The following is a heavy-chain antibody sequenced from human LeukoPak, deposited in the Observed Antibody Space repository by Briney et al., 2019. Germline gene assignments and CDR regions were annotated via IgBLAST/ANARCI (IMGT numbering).Heavy chain of an antibody. V-gene: IGHV1-2*02. CDR3: ARGYCSGGSCPARIDP. Sequence: ASVKVSCKASGYTFTGYYMHWVRQAPGQGLEWMGWINPNSGGTNYAQKFQGRVTMIRDTSISTAYMELSRLRSDDTAVYYCARGYCSGGSCPARIDPWGQGTLVTVSS. CDR2: INPNSGGT. CDR1: GYTFTGYY. J-gene: IGHJ5*02. D-gene: IGHD2-15*01.